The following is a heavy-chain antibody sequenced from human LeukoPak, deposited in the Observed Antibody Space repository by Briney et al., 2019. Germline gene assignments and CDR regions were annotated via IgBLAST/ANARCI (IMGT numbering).Heavy chain of an antibody. CDR1: GFTFSSYA. V-gene: IGHV3-23*01. CDR3: AKDRGKNYYDSSAEYFQH. Sequence: GGSLRLSCAASGFTFSSYAMSWDRQAPGKGLEWVSAISGSGGSTYYADPVKGRFTISRDNSKNTLYLQMNSLRAQDTAVYYCAKDRGKNYYDSSAEYFQHWGQGTLVTVSS. D-gene: IGHD3-22*01. J-gene: IGHJ1*01. CDR2: ISGSGGST.